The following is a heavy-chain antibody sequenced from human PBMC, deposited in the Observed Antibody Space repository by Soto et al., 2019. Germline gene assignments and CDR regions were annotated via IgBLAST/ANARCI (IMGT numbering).Heavy chain of an antibody. CDR1: GGSIISGEYY. V-gene: IGHV4-30-4*01. CDR3: ARGTTGGRCSSV. J-gene: IGHJ4*02. Sequence: QVQLQESCPGQVNPSQTLSLTCTVSGGSIISGEYYWTWIRPPTGKGLEWIGYIFHNGDTYYNTSLQSRVAISIDTAKIQFSLRLLSVTAADTAVYYCARGTTGGRCSSVWGRGTLVTVSS. D-gene: IGHD2-15*01. CDR2: IFHNGDT.